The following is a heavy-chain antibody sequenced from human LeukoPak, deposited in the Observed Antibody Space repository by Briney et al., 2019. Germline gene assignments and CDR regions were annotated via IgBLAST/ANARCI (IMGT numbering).Heavy chain of an antibody. D-gene: IGHD3-22*01. CDR1: GFTFSSYS. Sequence: AGGSLRLSCAASGFTFSSYSMNWVRQAPGKGLEWVSSISSSSSYIYYADSVKGRFTISRDNAKNSLYLQMNSLRAEDTAVYYCARESRTYYYDSSGQNNALDIWGQGAMVTVSS. J-gene: IGHJ3*02. CDR3: ARESRTYYYDSSGQNNALDI. V-gene: IGHV3-21*01. CDR2: ISSSSSYI.